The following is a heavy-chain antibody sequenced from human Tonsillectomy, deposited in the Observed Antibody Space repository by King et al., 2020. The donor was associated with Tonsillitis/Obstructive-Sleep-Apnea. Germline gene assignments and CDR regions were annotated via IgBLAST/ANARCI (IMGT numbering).Heavy chain of an antibody. CDR1: GFSLSTSGVG. J-gene: IGHJ4*02. V-gene: IGHV2-5*02. CDR3: VHTASIAVAGTLDY. D-gene: IGHD6-19*01. CDR2: IYWDDDK. Sequence: VTLKESGPTLVKPTQTLTLTCTFSGFSLSTSGVGVGWIRQPPGKALEWLALIYWDDDKRYSPSLKSRLTITKDTSKNQVVLTMTNMDPVDTATYYCVHTASIAVAGTLDYWGQGTLVTVSS.